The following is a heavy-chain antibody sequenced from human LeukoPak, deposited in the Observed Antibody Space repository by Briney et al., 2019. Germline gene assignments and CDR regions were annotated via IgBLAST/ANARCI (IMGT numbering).Heavy chain of an antibody. CDR1: GGSISSHY. J-gene: IGHJ4*02. D-gene: IGHD3-3*01. CDR3: ARVAENPDLFFDY. V-gene: IGHV4-59*11. CDR2: IYNSGNT. Sequence: PSETLSLTCTVSGGSISSHYWSWLRQPPGQGLEWLGYIYNSGNTNYNPSLNSRVTISVDTSKNQLSLKLSSVTAADTAVYYCARVAENPDLFFDYWGQGALVTVSS.